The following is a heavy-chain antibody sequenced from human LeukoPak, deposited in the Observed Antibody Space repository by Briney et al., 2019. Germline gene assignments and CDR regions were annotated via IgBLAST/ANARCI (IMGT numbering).Heavy chain of an antibody. CDR2: IYYSGST. CDR3: ARDRSGYDLTKYYFDY. J-gene: IGHJ4*02. CDR1: GGSISSSSYY. D-gene: IGHD5-12*01. Sequence: SETLSLTCTVSGGSISSSSYYWGWIRQPPGKGLEWIGSIYYSGSTYYNPSLKSRVTISVDTSKNQFSLKLSSVTAADTAVYYCARDRSGYDLTKYYFDYWGQGTLVTVSS. V-gene: IGHV4-39*07.